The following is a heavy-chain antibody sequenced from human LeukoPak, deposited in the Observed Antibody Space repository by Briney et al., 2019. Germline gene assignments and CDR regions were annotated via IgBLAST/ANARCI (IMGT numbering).Heavy chain of an antibody. CDR3: ARRIAAALGAFDI. CDR1: GYRFTTYW. CDR2: IYPGDSDT. V-gene: IGHV5-51*01. J-gene: IGHJ3*02. D-gene: IGHD6-13*01. Sequence: GESLKISCEGSGYRFTTYWIGWVRQMPGKGLEWMGIIYPGDSDTRYSPSFQGQVTISADKSIRTAYLQWSSLKASDTAMYYCARRIAAALGAFDIWGQGTMVTVSS.